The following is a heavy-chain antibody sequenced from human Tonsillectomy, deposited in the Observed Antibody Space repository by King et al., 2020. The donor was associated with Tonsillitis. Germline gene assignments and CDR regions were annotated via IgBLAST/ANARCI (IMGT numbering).Heavy chain of an antibody. CDR1: GLTVSDAW. D-gene: IGHD4/OR15-4a*01. Sequence: VQLVESGGGLVNPGDSRRLSCAASGLTVSDAWMSWVRQTPGKGLEWVGRIKSEVDGGTTDYAASLKGRFTISRDDSRNTVYLQMNRLKIEDGAIYYCALHLRHPNFYYYNYLDVWGKGTTVTVSS. CDR3: ALHLRHPNFYYYNYLDV. V-gene: IGHV3-15*01. CDR2: IKSEVDGGTT. J-gene: IGHJ6*03.